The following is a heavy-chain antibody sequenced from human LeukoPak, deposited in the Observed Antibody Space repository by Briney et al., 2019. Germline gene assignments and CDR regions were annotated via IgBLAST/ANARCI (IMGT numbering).Heavy chain of an antibody. CDR3: ARDRAYCGGDCYGRSAFDI. CDR1: GFTFSSYS. Sequence: PGGSLRLSCAASGFTFSSYSMNWVRQAPGKGLEWVSYISSSSSTIYYADSVKGRFTISRDNAKNSLYLQMNSLRAEDTAVYYCARDRAYCGGDCYGRSAFDIWGQGTMVTVSS. J-gene: IGHJ3*02. V-gene: IGHV3-48*01. D-gene: IGHD2-21*02. CDR2: ISSSSSTI.